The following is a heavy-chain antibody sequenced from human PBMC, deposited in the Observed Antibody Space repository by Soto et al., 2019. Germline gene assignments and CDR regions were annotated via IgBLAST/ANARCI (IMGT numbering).Heavy chain of an antibody. D-gene: IGHD3-22*01. J-gene: IGHJ1*01. Sequence: PGGSLRLSCAASGFTFSSFAMGWVRQAPGKGLEWVSVISDRDGSTYYADSVKGRFTISRDNSKSTLYLQMNSLRGDDTAIYYCANYYDTSGYPHGFFQHWGQGTLVTVSS. CDR1: GFTFSSFA. V-gene: IGHV3-23*01. CDR2: ISDRDGST. CDR3: ANYYDTSGYPHGFFQH.